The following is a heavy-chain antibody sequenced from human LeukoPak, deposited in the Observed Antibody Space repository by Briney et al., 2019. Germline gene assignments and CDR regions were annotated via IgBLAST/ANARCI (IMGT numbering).Heavy chain of an antibody. CDR2: IYTSGST. CDR3: ARHSGGYDIDY. D-gene: IGHD5-12*01. CDR1: GGSISSYY. Sequence: SETLSLTCTVSGGSISSYYWSWIRQPPGKGLEWIGYIYTSGSTNYNPSLKSRVTISVDTSKNQFSLKPSSVTAADTAAYYCARHSGGYDIDYWGQGTLVTVSS. J-gene: IGHJ4*02. V-gene: IGHV4-4*09.